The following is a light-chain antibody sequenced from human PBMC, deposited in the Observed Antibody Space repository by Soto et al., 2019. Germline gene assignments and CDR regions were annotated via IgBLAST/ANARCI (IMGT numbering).Light chain of an antibody. Sequence: DIQMTQSPSSLSASVGDRGTITCQASQDISNYLKWYQQKPGKAPKLLIYDASNLETGVPSRFSGSGSGTDFTFTISSLQPEDIATYYCQQDDNLPLTFGGGTKVEIK. CDR2: DAS. V-gene: IGKV1-33*01. CDR1: QDISNY. J-gene: IGKJ4*01. CDR3: QQDDNLPLT.